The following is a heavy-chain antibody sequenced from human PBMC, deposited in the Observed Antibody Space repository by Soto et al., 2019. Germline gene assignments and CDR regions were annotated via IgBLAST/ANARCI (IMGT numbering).Heavy chain of an antibody. J-gene: IGHJ5*02. CDR2: IYHSGST. D-gene: IGHD1-26*01. CDR3: ARTPTP. V-gene: IGHV4-30-2*01. CDR1: GCSISSGGYS. Sequence: PSETLSLTCAFSGCSISSGGYSWSWIRQPPGKGLEWIGYIYHSGSTYYNPSLKSRVTISVDRSKNQFSLKLSSVTAADTAVYYCARTPTPWGQGTLVTVSS.